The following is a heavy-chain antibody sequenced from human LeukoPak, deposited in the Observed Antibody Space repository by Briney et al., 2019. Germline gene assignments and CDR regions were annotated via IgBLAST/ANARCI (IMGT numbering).Heavy chain of an antibody. CDR3: ARADRLHGGPYLIGP. Sequence: ASVKVSCKTSGYSFTDYYMHWVRQAPGQGLERMGWINPNSGGTSSAQKFQGRVTMTRDTSITTVYMEVRWLTSDDTAVYYCARADRLHGGPYLIGPWGQGTLVTVSS. J-gene: IGHJ5*02. CDR2: INPNSGGT. CDR1: GYSFTDYY. V-gene: IGHV1-2*02. D-gene: IGHD2-21*01.